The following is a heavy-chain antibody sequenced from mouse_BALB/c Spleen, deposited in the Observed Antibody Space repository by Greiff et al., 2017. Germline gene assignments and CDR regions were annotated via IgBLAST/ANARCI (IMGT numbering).Heavy chain of an antibody. CDR2: ISSGGSYT. D-gene: IGHD2-2*01. Sequence: EVKLVESGGDLVKPGGSLKLSCAASGFTFSSYGMSWVRQTPDKRLEWVATISSGGSYTYYPDSVKGRFTISRDNAKNTLYLQMSSLKSEDTAMYYCARHEGDGYDVLYYYAMDYWGQGTSVTVSS. V-gene: IGHV5-6*01. CDR1: GFTFSSYG. J-gene: IGHJ4*01. CDR3: ARHEGDGYDVLYYYAMDY.